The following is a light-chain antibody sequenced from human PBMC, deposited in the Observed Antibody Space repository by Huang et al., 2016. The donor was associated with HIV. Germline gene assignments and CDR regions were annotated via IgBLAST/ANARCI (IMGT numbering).Light chain of an antibody. J-gene: IGKJ3*01. CDR3: QQRSNWPLT. CDR2: DAS. CDR1: QSVTNY. Sequence: EIVLTQSPAPLSLSPGERATLSFRASQSVTNYLAWYQRKPGQAPRLVIYDASYRATGIPARFSGSGSGTDFTLTISSLEPEDCAVYYCQQRSNWPLTFGPGTKVHIK. V-gene: IGKV3-11*01.